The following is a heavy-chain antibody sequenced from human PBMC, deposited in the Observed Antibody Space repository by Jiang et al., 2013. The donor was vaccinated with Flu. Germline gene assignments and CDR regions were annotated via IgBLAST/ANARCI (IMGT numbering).Heavy chain of an antibody. D-gene: IGHD5-18*01. Sequence: GKSLKISCQGSGYSFGNYWIGWVRQMPGKAWSGWGLSILVTLIPRYSPTFQDQVTISADTSLSTTFLEFSSLKASDTAMYYCARRQGHSFGYGPGGTHDTFDIWGQGTMVTVSS. CDR2: SILVTLIP. CDR1: GYSFGNYW. V-gene: IGHV5-51*03. CDR3: ARRQGHSFGYGPGGTHDTFDI. J-gene: IGHJ3*02.